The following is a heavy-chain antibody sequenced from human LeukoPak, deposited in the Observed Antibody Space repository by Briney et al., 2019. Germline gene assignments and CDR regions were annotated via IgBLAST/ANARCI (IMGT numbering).Heavy chain of an antibody. J-gene: IGHJ1*01. CDR2: IIPILGIA. CDR1: GGTFSSYA. V-gene: IGHV1-69*04. Sequence: ASGKVSCKASGGTFSSYAISWVRQAPGQGLYWMGRIIPILGIANYAQKFQGRVTTTADKSTSTAYMELSSLRSEDTAVYYCASDFCSSTSCYSAEYFQHWGQGTLVTVSS. CDR3: ASDFCSSTSCYSAEYFQH. D-gene: IGHD2-2*02.